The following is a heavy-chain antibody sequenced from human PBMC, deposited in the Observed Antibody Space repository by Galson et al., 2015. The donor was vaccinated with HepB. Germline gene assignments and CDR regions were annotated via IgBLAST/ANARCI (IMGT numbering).Heavy chain of an antibody. CDR1: GGSISSHF. CDR2: IYYSGST. V-gene: IGHV4-59*11. D-gene: IGHD6-13*01. CDR3: ARCFSSSWDDGNDNFDY. J-gene: IGHJ4*02. Sequence: LSLTCTVSGGSISSHFWSWIRQPPGKGLEWIGYIYYSGSTNYNPSLNSRVAMSVDTSKNQFSLKLSSVTAADTAVYYCARCFSSSWDDGNDNFDYWGQGTLVTVSS.